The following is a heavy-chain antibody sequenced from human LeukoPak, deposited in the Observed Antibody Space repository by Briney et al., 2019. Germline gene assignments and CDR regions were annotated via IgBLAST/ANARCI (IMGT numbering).Heavy chain of an antibody. CDR3: ARALFVGRAVAGTNY. CDR2: INPNSGGT. V-gene: IGHV1-2*02. Sequence: GASVKVSCKASGYTFTSYYMHWVRQAPGQGLEWMGWINPNSGGTNYAQKFQGRVTMTRDTSISTAYMELSRLRSDDTAVYYCARALFVGRAVAGTNYWGQGTLVTVSS. CDR1: GYTFTSYY. J-gene: IGHJ4*02. D-gene: IGHD6-19*01.